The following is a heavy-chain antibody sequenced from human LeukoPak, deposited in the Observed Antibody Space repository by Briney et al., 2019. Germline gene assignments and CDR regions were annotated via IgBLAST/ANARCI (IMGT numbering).Heavy chain of an antibody. CDR2: ITSRGGST. Sequence: GGSLRLSCAASGFTFSSYAMSWVRQAPGKGLEWVSAITSRGGSTYYAASVKGRFTISRDNSKNTLFLQMNSLRAEDTAVYYCANKVDYGDLGYWGRGTLVTVSS. V-gene: IGHV3-23*01. J-gene: IGHJ4*02. CDR3: ANKVDYGDLGY. D-gene: IGHD4-17*01. CDR1: GFTFSSYA.